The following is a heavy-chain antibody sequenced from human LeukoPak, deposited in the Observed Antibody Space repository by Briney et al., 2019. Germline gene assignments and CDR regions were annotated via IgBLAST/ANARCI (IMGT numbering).Heavy chain of an antibody. CDR2: IYYSGST. Sequence: SETLSLTCTVSGGSISSYYWSWIRQPPGKELDWIGYIYYSGSTNYNPSLKSRVTISVDTSKNQFSLKLSSVTAADTAVYYCARVRDSSLWYFDLWGRGTLVTVSS. V-gene: IGHV4-59*01. D-gene: IGHD3-22*01. CDR3: ARVRDSSLWYFDL. CDR1: GGSISSYY. J-gene: IGHJ2*01.